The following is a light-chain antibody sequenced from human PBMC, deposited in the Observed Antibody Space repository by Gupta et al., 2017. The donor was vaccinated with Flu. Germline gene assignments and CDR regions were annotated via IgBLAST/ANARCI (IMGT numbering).Light chain of an antibody. Sequence: QSVLTQPPSVSEAPRQRVTISCSGGSSNMGNNAVTWYQQLPGKPPKLLIYYDDLLPSGVSDRFSGSKSGTSASLAISGLQSEDEADYYCVAWDDSLNGPVFGGGTKLTVL. J-gene: IGLJ3*02. CDR3: VAWDDSLNGPV. V-gene: IGLV1-36*01. CDR1: SSNMGNNA. CDR2: YDD.